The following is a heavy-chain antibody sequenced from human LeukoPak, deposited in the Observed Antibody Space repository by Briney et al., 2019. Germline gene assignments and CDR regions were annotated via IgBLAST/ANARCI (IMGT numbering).Heavy chain of an antibody. J-gene: IGHJ3*02. V-gene: IGHV1-2*02. Sequence: ASVKVSCKASGYTFTRYYMHLVRQAPGQGLEWMAWINPNSGDTKYVQKLQGRVTMTRDTSISTAYMELRRLRSDDTAVYYCARELLDRRGGVYAFDIWGQGTMVTVSS. CDR1: GYTFTRYY. D-gene: IGHD3-3*01. CDR3: ARELLDRRGGVYAFDI. CDR2: INPNSGDT.